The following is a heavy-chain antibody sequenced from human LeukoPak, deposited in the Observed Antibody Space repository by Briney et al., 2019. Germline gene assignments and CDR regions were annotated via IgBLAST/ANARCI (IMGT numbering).Heavy chain of an antibody. D-gene: IGHD6-6*01. J-gene: IGHJ4*02. CDR1: GFTFSNYA. Sequence: PGGSLRLSCAASGFTFSNYAMHWVRQAPGKGLEWVAVIWYDGSKKYYGDSVKGRFTISRDNSKNTLYLQMNSLRGEDTAIYYCARDLAARHFDYWGQGTLVTDSS. CDR2: IWYDGSKK. V-gene: IGHV3-33*08. CDR3: ARDLAARHFDY.